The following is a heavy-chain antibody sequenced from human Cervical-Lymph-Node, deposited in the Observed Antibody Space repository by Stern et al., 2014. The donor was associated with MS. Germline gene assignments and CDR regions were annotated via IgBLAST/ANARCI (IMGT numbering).Heavy chain of an antibody. CDR1: GFTFSTYA. CDR2: VSYDGTQR. D-gene: IGHD3-10*01. V-gene: IGHV3-30-3*01. CDR3: ARGGRGVGLEY. J-gene: IGHJ4*02. Sequence: VQLLESGGGVVQPGRSLRLSCVDSGFTFSTYAMNWVRQAPGQGLEWVAFVSYDGTQRNSTDSVKARFTISRDNSKNTLYLHMNSLRDEDTAVYFCARGGRGVGLEYWGQGALVTVSS.